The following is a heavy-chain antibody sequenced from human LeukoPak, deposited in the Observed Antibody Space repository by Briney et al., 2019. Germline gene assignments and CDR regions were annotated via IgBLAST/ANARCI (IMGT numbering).Heavy chain of an antibody. CDR2: IYHSGST. CDR3: ARGEQQLPPGWFDP. CDR1: GYSISSGNY. Sequence: SETLSLTCSVSGYSISSGNYWGWIRQPPGKGLEWIGSIYHSGSTYYNPSLKSRVTISVDTSKNQFSLKLSSVTAADTAVYYCARGEQQLPPGWFDPWGQGTLVTVSS. D-gene: IGHD6-13*01. J-gene: IGHJ5*02. V-gene: IGHV4-38-2*02.